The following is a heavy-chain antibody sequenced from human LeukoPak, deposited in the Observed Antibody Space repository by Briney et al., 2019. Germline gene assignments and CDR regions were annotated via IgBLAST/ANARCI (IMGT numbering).Heavy chain of an antibody. V-gene: IGHV1-69*05. Sequence: SVKVSCKASGGTFSSYAISWVRQAPGQGLEWMGGIIPIFGTANYAQKFQGRVTITTDESTSTAYMELSSLRSEDTAVYYCARDRVAYYDFWSGYYRGDYWGQGTLVTVSS. J-gene: IGHJ4*02. CDR1: GGTFSSYA. CDR3: ARDRVAYYDFWSGYYRGDY. CDR2: IIPIFGTA. D-gene: IGHD3-3*01.